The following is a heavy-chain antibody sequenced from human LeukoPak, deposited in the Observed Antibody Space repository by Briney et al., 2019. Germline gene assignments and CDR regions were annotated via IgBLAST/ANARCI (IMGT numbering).Heavy chain of an antibody. D-gene: IGHD4-17*01. Sequence: GGSLRLSCAASGFTFSSYGMHWVRQAPGKGLEWVAVISYDGSNKYYADSVKGRFTISRDNSKNTLYLQMNSLRAEDTAVYYCAKFGGMTTVATWGQGTLDTVSS. J-gene: IGHJ4*02. CDR3: AKFGGMTTVAT. CDR1: GFTFSSYG. V-gene: IGHV3-30*18. CDR2: ISYDGSNK.